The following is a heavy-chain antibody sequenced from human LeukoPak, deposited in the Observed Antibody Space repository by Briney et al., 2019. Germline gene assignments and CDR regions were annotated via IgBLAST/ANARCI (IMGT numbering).Heavy chain of an antibody. Sequence: GGSLRLSCAASGFTFSSYAMSWVRQAPGKGLEWVSAISGSGGSTYYADSVKGRFTISRDNSKNTLYLQMNSLRAEDTAVYYCARVMVRGVANYWYFDLWGRGSLATVSS. CDR2: ISGSGGST. D-gene: IGHD3-10*01. CDR3: ARVMVRGVANYWYFDL. V-gene: IGHV3-23*01. CDR1: GFTFSSYA. J-gene: IGHJ2*01.